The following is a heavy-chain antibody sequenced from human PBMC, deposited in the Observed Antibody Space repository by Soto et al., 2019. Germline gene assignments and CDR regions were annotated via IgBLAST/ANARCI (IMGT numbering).Heavy chain of an antibody. Sequence: TLSLTCAVSGGSISSGGYSWSWIRQPPGKGLEWIGYIYHSGSTYYNPSLKSRVTISVDTSKNQFSLKLSSVTAADTAVYYCAGTFKDFWSNYYSGGLGGGEKYYYGMDVWGQGTTVTVSS. CDR1: GGSISSGGYS. D-gene: IGHD3-3*01. CDR3: AGTFKDFWSNYYSGGLGGGEKYYYGMDV. V-gene: IGHV4-30-2*03. CDR2: IYHSGST. J-gene: IGHJ6*02.